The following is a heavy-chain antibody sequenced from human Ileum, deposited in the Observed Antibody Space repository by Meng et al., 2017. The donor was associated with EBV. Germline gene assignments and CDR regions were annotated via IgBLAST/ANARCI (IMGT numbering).Heavy chain of an antibody. V-gene: IGHV3-74*01. J-gene: IGHJ4*02. CDR1: GFTLSSSS. Sequence: GEAGGGLVHPGGSLRLSCAESGFTLSSSSMHWVRQAPGKGLVWVSRINAVRTATHYADYVKGRFIKYRDNAKDTLYLEMKGLRTDVTDMYYCGDFALSWGQGTLVTVSS. CDR2: INAVRTAT. CDR3: GDFALS. D-gene: IGHD3-3*01.